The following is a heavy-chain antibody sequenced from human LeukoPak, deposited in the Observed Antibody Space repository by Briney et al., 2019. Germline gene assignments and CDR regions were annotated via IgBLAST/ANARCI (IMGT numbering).Heavy chain of an antibody. CDR3: AREGDSSGYDAFDI. CDR1: GFTFSSYS. J-gene: IGHJ3*02. V-gene: IGHV3-21*01. D-gene: IGHD3-22*01. Sequence: PGGSLRLSCAASGFTFSSYSMNWVRQAPGKGLEWVSSISSSSSYIYYADSVKGRFTISRDNAKNSLYLQMNSLRAEDTAVYYCAREGDSSGYDAFDIWGQGTMVTVPS. CDR2: ISSSSSYI.